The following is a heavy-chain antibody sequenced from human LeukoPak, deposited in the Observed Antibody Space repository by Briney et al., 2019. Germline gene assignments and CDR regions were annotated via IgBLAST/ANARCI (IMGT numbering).Heavy chain of an antibody. J-gene: IGHJ5*02. CDR1: GGYISRGGYY. CDR3: ARASSGAPGLGFDP. CDR2: IYYSGST. V-gene: IGHV4-31*03. D-gene: IGHD3-22*01. Sequence: SDTLSLTYTVSGGYISRGGYYWSWIPQHPGTGLEWIGYIYYSGSTYYNPSLKSRLTISLDTSKNQFSLNLSSVTAADTAVYYCARASSGAPGLGFDPWGQGTQVTVSS.